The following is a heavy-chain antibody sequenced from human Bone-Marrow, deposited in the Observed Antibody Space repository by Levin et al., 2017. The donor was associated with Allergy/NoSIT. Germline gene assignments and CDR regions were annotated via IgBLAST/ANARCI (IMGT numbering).Heavy chain of an antibody. CDR2: VSSDGST. V-gene: IGHV4-4*08. CDR1: GASISNHY. D-gene: IGHD2-15*01. J-gene: IGHJ4*02. Sequence: PSETLSLICTVSGASISNHYYNWIRQAPGKGLQWIGYVSSDGSTSYNPSLESRLSISLDSAKKSFSLKLTSVTAADTAVYFCSRSLPAPQSPLEYWGRGTLVTVSS. CDR3: SRSLPAPQSPLEY.